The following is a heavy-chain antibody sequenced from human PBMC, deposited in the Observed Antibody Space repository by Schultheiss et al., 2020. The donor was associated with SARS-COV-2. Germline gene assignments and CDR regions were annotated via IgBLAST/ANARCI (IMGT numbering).Heavy chain of an antibody. CDR2: IYYSGST. V-gene: IGHV4-61*05. CDR1: GGSISSSSYY. D-gene: IGHD3-10*01. CDR3: ATGSYGVFDY. Sequence: SQTLSLTCTVSGGSISSSSYYWSWIRQPPGKGLEWIGYIYYSGSTNYNPSLKSRVTISVDTSKNQFSLKLSSVTAADTAVYYCATGSYGVFDYWGQGTLVTVSS. J-gene: IGHJ4*02.